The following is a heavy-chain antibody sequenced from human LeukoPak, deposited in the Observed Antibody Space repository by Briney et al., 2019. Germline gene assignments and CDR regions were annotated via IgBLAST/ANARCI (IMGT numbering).Heavy chain of an antibody. Sequence: SETLSLTCTVSGVSISSSSYYWGWIRQPPGKGLEWIGSIYYSGSTYYNPSLKSRVTISVDTSKNQFSLKLSSVTAADTAVYYCARDRAVAAKSFDYWGQGTLVTVSS. V-gene: IGHV4-39*07. CDR3: ARDRAVAAKSFDY. D-gene: IGHD6-19*01. J-gene: IGHJ4*02. CDR2: IYYSGST. CDR1: GVSISSSSYY.